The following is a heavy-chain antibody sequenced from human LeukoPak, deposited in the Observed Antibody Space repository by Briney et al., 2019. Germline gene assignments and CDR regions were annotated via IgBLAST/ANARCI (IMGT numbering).Heavy chain of an antibody. Sequence: GGSLRLSCAASGFTFSSYGMHWVRQAPGKGLGWVAVISYDGSNKYYADSVKGRFTISRDNSKNTLYLQMNSLRAEDTAVYYCAKDRGWLRLFDYWGQGTLVTVSS. CDR3: AKDRGWLRLFDY. J-gene: IGHJ4*02. CDR2: ISYDGSNK. CDR1: GFTFSSYG. V-gene: IGHV3-30*18. D-gene: IGHD5-12*01.